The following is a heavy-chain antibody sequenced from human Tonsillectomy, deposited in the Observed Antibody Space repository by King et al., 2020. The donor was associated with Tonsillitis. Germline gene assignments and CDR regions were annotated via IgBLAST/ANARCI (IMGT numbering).Heavy chain of an antibody. D-gene: IGHD2-2*01. J-gene: IGHJ4*02. CDR1: GYSFTSDW. CDR2: IDPTDSYT. Sequence: DEQLVQSGAEVKKPGESLRISCKGSGYSFTSDWISWVRQMPGKGLEWMGRIDPTDSYTYYSPSFKGHVTISADKSISTAYLQWSSLRASDTAMYYCARRICSSTSCYFNYWGQGTLVTVSS. CDR3: ARRICSSTSCYFNY. V-gene: IGHV5-10-1*01.